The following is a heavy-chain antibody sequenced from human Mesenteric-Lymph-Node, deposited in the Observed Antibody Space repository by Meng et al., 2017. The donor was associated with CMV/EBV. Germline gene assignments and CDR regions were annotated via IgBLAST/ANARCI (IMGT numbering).Heavy chain of an antibody. Sequence: ASVKVSCKASGYTFSNYGISWVRQAPGQGLEWMGWISVYRGNTNYAPKLQDRVTMTTDTSTSTAYMELRSLRSDDTAVYYCARDPFLGTGDGGYSYDYWGQGTLVTVPQ. CDR2: ISVYRGNT. CDR1: GYTFSNYG. D-gene: IGHD5-18*01. J-gene: IGHJ4*02. CDR3: ARDPFLGTGDGGYSYDY. V-gene: IGHV1-18*01.